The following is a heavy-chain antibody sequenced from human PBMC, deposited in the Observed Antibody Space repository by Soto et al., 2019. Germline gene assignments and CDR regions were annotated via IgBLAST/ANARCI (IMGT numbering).Heavy chain of an antibody. Sequence: QVQLVQSGAEVKKPGASVKVSCKASGYTFTSYAMHWVRQAPGQRLEWTGWINAGNGNTKYSQKFQGRVTITRDPSASTADTEMGSLRSADTAVYSCARSIVATISTFSPWDGRGQGTP. V-gene: IGHV1-3*01. D-gene: IGHD5-12*01. CDR3: ARSIVATISTFSPWDG. CDR2: INAGNGNT. J-gene: IGHJ6*02. CDR1: GYTFTSYA.